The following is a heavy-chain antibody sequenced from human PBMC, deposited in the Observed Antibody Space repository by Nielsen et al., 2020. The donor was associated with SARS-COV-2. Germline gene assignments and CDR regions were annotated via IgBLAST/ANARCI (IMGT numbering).Heavy chain of an antibody. CDR1: RFTFRGYW. V-gene: IGHV3-74*01. J-gene: IGHJ6*02. CDR2: INVDGSTT. D-gene: IGHD3-3*01. Sequence: GESLKISCAASRFTFRGYWMHWVRQAPGKGLVWVSRINVDGSTTSYADSVKGRFTISRDNARNTLYLQMNSLRAEDTAVYYCARDYDFPKGYGMDVWGQGTTVTVSS. CDR3: ARDYDFPKGYGMDV.